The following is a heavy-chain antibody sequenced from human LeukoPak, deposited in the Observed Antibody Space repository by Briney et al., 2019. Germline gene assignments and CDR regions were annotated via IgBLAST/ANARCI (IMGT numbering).Heavy chain of an antibody. CDR2: IRYDGINK. CDR3: AIYPILPGAFDP. Sequence: GGSLRLSCSASGLTFTNYGMHWVRQAPGKGLEWVSFIRYDGINKYYADSVKDRFTISRDNSKTTVYLQMNSLRGEDTAMYFCAIYPILPGAFDPWGQGMLVTVSS. D-gene: IGHD2-21*01. J-gene: IGHJ5*02. V-gene: IGHV3-30*02. CDR1: GLTFTNYG.